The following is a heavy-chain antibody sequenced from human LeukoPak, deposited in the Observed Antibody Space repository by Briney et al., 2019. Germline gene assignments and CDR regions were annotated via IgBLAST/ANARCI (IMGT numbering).Heavy chain of an antibody. CDR2: ISSSSSTI. J-gene: IGHJ4*02. CDR1: GFTFSRHS. V-gene: IGHV3-48*01. CDR3: ARASLFTNFDY. D-gene: IGHD2-2*01. Sequence: GGSLRLSCAASGFTFSRHSMNWVRQAPGKGLEWVSYISSSSSTIYYADSVKGRFTISRDNAENSLYLRMNSLRAEDTAVYYCARASLFTNFDYWGQGTLVTVSS.